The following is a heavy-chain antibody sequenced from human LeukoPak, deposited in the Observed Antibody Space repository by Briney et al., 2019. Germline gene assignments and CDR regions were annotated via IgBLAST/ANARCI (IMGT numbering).Heavy chain of an antibody. D-gene: IGHD6-6*01. CDR2: IIGSGGTT. V-gene: IGHV3-23*01. Sequence: GXXLRLSCEASVFTFSNYAMSWVRQAPGKGMEWVATIIGSGGTTFYADSVKGGFTISRDNSKNTLYLQLNSLRAEDTAVYYCAKGPVRSSPYYFDYWGQGTLVTVSS. J-gene: IGHJ4*02. CDR1: VFTFSNYA. CDR3: AKGPVRSSPYYFDY.